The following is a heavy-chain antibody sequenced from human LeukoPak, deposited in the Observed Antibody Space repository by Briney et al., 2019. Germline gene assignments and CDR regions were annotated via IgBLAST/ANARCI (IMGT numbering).Heavy chain of an antibody. Sequence: GGSLRLSCAASGFTFSSYWMSWVRQAPGKGLEWVANIKQDGSEKYYVDSVKGRFTISRDNAKNSLYLQMNSLRAEDTAVYYCARVGVAARAGWFDPWGQGTLVTVSS. CDR3: ARVGVAARAGWFDP. D-gene: IGHD6-6*01. J-gene: IGHJ5*02. CDR2: IKQDGSEK. V-gene: IGHV3-7*01. CDR1: GFTFSSYW.